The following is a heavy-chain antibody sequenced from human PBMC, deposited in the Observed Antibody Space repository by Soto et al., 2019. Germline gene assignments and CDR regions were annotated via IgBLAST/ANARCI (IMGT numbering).Heavy chain of an antibody. CDR3: ASRPFYYYGLDV. CDR1: GGSITTAGYS. Sequence: PSETLSLTCTVSGGSITTAGYSWSWIRPPPGKALEWIGYVYHTGNAYPKPSLKSRVTISLDRSKNQFSLKMTSVTAADTALYYCASRPFYYYGLDVWGQGTTVTVSS. V-gene: IGHV4-30-2*01. J-gene: IGHJ6*02. CDR2: VYHTGNA.